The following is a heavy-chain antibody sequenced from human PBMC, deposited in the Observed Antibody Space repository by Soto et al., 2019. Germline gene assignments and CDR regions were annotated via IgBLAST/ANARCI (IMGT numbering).Heavy chain of an antibody. CDR1: GGSVSSHSYY. Sequence: PSETRSLTCTVSGGSVSSHSYYWSWIRQPPGKGLEWIGYIYYSGSTNYNPSLKSRVTISVDTSNNQFSLKLNSVTAADTAVYYCARGAGLFDYWGQGTLVTVSS. CDR3: ARGAGLFDY. CDR2: IYYSGST. D-gene: IGHD3-16*01. J-gene: IGHJ4*02. V-gene: IGHV4-61*01.